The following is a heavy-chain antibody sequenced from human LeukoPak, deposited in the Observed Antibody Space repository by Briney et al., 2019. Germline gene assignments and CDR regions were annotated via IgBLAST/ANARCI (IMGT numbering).Heavy chain of an antibody. D-gene: IGHD6-19*01. J-gene: IGHJ4*02. Sequence: GGSLRLSCAASGFTFDDYAMHWVRQAPGKGLEWVSGISRNSGSIGYADSVKGRFTISRDNAKNSLYLQMNSLRAEDTALYYCAKAALIAVASFDYWGQGTLVTVSS. CDR3: AKAALIAVASFDY. V-gene: IGHV3-9*01. CDR2: ISRNSGSI. CDR1: GFTFDDYA.